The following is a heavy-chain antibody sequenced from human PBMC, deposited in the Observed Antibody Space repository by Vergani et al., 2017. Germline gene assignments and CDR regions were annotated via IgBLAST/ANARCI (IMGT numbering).Heavy chain of an antibody. J-gene: IGHJ6*02. CDR3: ARGFSTVVVPYYYGMDV. CDR2: INHSGST. Sequence: QVQLQESGPGLVKPSETLSLTCTVSGGSFSGYYWSWIRQPPGKGLEWIGEINHSGSTNYNPSLKSRVTISVDTSKNQFSLKLSSVTAADTAVYYCARGFSTVVVPYYYGMDVWGQGTTVTVSS. CDR1: GGSFSGYY. V-gene: IGHV4-34*01. D-gene: IGHD3-22*01.